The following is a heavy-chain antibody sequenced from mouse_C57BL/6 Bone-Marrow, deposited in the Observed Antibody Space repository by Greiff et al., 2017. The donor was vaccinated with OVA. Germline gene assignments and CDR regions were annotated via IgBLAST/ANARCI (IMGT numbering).Heavy chain of an antibody. D-gene: IGHD2-4*01. CDR3: TTDYDYDGAY. J-gene: IGHJ3*01. CDR2: IDPENGNT. CDR1: GFNIKDDY. V-gene: IGHV14-4*01. Sequence: EVQLQQSGAELVRPGASVKLSCTASGFNIKDDYMHWVKQRPEQGLEWIGWIDPENGNTEYASKFQGKATITADTSSNTAYLQLSSLTSEDTAVYYCTTDYDYDGAYWGQGTLVTVS.